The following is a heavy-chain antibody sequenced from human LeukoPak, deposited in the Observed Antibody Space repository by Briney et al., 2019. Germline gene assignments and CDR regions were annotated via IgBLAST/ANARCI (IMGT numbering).Heavy chain of an antibody. V-gene: IGHV1-46*01. CDR3: ARDESGGAMVRGVSDY. CDR1: GYTFTGYY. CDR2: INPSGGST. Sequence: GASVKVSCKASGYTFTGYYMHWVRQAPGQGLEWMGIINPSGGSTSYAQKFQGRVTMTRDMSTSTVYMELSSLRSEDTAVYYCARDESGGAMVRGVSDYWGQGTLVTVSS. D-gene: IGHD3-10*01. J-gene: IGHJ4*02.